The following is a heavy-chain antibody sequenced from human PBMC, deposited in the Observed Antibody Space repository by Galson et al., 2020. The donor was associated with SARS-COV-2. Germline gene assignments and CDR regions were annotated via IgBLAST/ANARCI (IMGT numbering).Heavy chain of an antibody. CDR2: IYYIGGT. Sequence: SETLSLTCTVTGGSISSGGDYWSWIRQRPGKGLEWIGYIYYIGGTHYNPSLESRATISVDTSKNKFYLNLDLVTAADTAVYYCARDRSSSWFEGGVDVWGQGTTVTVSS. J-gene: IGHJ6*02. V-gene: IGHV4-31*03. CDR1: GGSISSGGDY. CDR3: ARDRSSSWFEGGVDV. D-gene: IGHD6-13*01.